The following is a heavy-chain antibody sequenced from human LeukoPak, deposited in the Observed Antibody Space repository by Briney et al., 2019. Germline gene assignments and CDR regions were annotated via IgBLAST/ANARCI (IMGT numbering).Heavy chain of an antibody. CDR1: GGSISSSSYY. V-gene: IGHV4-61*02. CDR3: ARDGGSSSAFDY. J-gene: IGHJ4*02. D-gene: IGHD6-13*01. Sequence: SETLSLTCTVSGGSISSSSYYWSWIRQPAGKGLEWIGRIYTSGSTNYNPSLKSRVTISVDTSKDQFSLKLSSVTAADTAVYYCARDGGSSSAFDYWGQGTLVTVSS. CDR2: IYTSGST.